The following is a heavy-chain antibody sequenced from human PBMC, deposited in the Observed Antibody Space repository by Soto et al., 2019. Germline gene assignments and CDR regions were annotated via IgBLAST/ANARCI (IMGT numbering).Heavy chain of an antibody. CDR2: MNPNSGNT. V-gene: IGHV1-8*01. D-gene: IGHD6-19*01. J-gene: IGHJ6*02. CDR3: AREYSSVWNGGRYYYYGMDV. CDR1: GYTFTSYD. Sequence: ASVKVSCKASGYTFTSYDINWVRQATGQGLEWMGWMNPNSGNTGYAQKFQGRVTMTRNTSISTAYMELSSLRSEDTAVYYCAREYSSVWNGGRYYYYGMDVWGQGTTVTGSS.